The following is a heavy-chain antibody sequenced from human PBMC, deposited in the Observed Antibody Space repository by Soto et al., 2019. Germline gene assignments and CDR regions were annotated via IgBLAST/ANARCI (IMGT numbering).Heavy chain of an antibody. V-gene: IGHV1-18*01. J-gene: IGHJ4*02. CDR1: GGTFSSYA. CDR3: ARDSFEYVASPHFDY. D-gene: IGHD5-12*01. CDR2: ISAYNGNT. Sequence: ASVKVSCKASGGTFSSYAISWVRQAPGQGLEWMGWISAYNGNTNYAQKLQGRVTMTTDTSTSTAYMELRSLRSDDTAVYYCARDSFEYVASPHFDYWGQGTLVTVSS.